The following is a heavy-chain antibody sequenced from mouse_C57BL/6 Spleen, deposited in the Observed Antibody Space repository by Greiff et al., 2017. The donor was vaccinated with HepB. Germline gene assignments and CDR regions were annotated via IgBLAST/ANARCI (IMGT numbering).Heavy chain of an antibody. Sequence: QVQLKQSGAELVRPGTSVKLSCKASGYTFTSYWMQWVKQRPGQGLEWIGEIDPSDSYTNYNQKFKGKATLTVDTSSSTAYMQLSSLTSEDSAVYYCARDYGSRARFAYWGQGTLVTVSA. CDR1: GYTFTSYW. CDR2: IDPSDSYT. V-gene: IGHV1-50*01. CDR3: ARDYGSRARFAY. J-gene: IGHJ3*01. D-gene: IGHD1-1*01.